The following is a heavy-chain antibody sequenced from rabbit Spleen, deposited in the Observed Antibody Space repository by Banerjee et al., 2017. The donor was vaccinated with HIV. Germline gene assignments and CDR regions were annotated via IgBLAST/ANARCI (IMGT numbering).Heavy chain of an antibody. CDR1: GIDFSSWYY. CDR3: ARESSYAGYAGYGYAARYYGMDL. CDR2: IYVNSGST. D-gene: IGHD6-1*01. V-gene: IGHV1S43*01. Sequence: QEQLKESGGGLVQPGGTLTLTCKVSGIDFSSWYYMCWVRQAPGKGLELVGCIYVNSGSTWYASWVNGRFTISRSTSLNTVDLKMTSLTAADTATYFCARESSYAGYAGYGYAARYYGMDLWGQGTLVTIS. J-gene: IGHJ6*01.